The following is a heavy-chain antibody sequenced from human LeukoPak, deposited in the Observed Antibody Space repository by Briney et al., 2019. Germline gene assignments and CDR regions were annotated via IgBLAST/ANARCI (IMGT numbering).Heavy chain of an antibody. CDR3: ASLGGYSYGDYIRDAFDI. CDR2: ISSSSSYI. Sequence: GGSLRLSCAASGFTFSSYSMIWVRQAPGKGLEWDSSISSSSSYIYYADSVKGRFTISRDNAKNPLYLQMNSLRAEDTAVYYCASLGGYSYGDYIRDAFDIWGQGTMVTVSS. CDR1: GFTFSSYS. V-gene: IGHV3-21*01. J-gene: IGHJ3*02. D-gene: IGHD5-18*01.